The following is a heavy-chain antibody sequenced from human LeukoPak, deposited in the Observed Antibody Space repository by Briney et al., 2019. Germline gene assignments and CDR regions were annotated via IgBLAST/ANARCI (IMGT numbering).Heavy chain of an antibody. J-gene: IGHJ3*02. V-gene: IGHV1-46*01. CDR2: INPSGGST. Sequence: ASVKVSCKASGYTFTSYYMHWVRQAPGQGLEWMGIINPSGGSTSYAQKFQGRVTMTRDMSTSTVYMELSSLRSEDTAVYYCARERGNYYDSCVGSFDIGGQGRTVTVSS. CDR3: ARERGNYYDSCVGSFDI. D-gene: IGHD3-22*01. CDR1: GYTFTSYY.